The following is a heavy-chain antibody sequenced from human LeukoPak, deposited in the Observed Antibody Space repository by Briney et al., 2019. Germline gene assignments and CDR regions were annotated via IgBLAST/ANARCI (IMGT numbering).Heavy chain of an antibody. CDR3: ARRCSSTNCYGAFDI. J-gene: IGHJ3*02. D-gene: IGHD2-2*01. Sequence: SETLSLTCTVSGGSISSSSYYWGWIRQPPGKGLEWIGSIYYSGSTYYNPSLKSRVTISVDTSKNQFSLKLSSVTAADTAVYFCARRCSSTNCYGAFDIWGQGTMVTVSS. CDR2: IYYSGST. V-gene: IGHV4-39*01. CDR1: GGSISSSSYY.